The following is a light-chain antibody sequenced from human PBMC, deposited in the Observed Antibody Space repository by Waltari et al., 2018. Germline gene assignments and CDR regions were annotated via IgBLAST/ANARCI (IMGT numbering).Light chain of an antibody. CDR2: GAS. CDR3: QQYNNWPPWT. J-gene: IGKJ1*01. CDR1: QSDSSN. Sequence: EIVMTQSPATLSVSPGERATISCRASQSDSSNLAWYQQKPGQAPRLLIYGASTRATSIPARFSGSWSGTEFTHTISSLQSEDFAVYYCQQYNNWPPWTFGQGTKVEIK. V-gene: IGKV3-15*01.